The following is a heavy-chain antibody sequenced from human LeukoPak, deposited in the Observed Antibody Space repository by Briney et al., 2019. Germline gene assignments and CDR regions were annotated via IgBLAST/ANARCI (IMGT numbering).Heavy chain of an antibody. CDR2: IYSSGST. CDR1: GGSISSYY. J-gene: IGHJ5*02. CDR3: ARDLGMAVALPFDP. V-gene: IGHV4-4*07. D-gene: IGHD6-19*01. Sequence: WETLSLTRTVSGGSISSYYWIWIRQPAGKGLEGIGRIYSSGSTNYNPSLKSRVNMSVDTPKNQFSLKLSSVTAADTAVYYCARDLGMAVALPFDPWGQGTLVTVSS.